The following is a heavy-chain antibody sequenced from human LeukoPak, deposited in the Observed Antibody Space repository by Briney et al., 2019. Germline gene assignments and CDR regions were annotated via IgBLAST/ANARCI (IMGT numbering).Heavy chain of an antibody. CDR2: ISYDGSNK. Sequence: PGGSLRLSCAASGFTFSSYAMHWVRQAPGKGLEWVAVISYDGSNKYYADSVKGRFTISRDNSKNTLYLQMNSLRAEDTAVYYCASAPRLEWLLSDFDYWGQGTLVTVSS. CDR3: ASAPRLEWLLSDFDY. J-gene: IGHJ4*02. V-gene: IGHV3-30*04. D-gene: IGHD3-3*01. CDR1: GFTFSSYA.